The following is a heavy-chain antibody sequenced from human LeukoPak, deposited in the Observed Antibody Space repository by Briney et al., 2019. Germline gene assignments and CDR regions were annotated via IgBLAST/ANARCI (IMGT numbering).Heavy chain of an antibody. J-gene: IGHJ4*02. CDR2: IKEDGSEK. D-gene: IGHD3-10*01. V-gene: IGHV3-7*01. CDR3: ARDDDSGSYYGY. Sequence: GGSLRLSCAASGFTLSSYAMSWVRQAPGKGPEWVANIKEDGSEKYYADSVKRRFTISRDNAKNSLYLQMISLRAEDTAVYYCARDDDSGSYYGYWGQGTLVTVSS. CDR1: GFTLSSYA.